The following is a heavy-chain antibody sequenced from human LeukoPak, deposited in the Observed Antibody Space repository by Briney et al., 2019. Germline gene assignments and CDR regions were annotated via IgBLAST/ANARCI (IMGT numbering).Heavy chain of an antibody. CDR3: ARAPRKYSGSHGFLDY. CDR2: INPSGGST. CDR1: GYTFTSYY. V-gene: IGHV1-46*01. D-gene: IGHD1-26*01. J-gene: IGHJ4*02. Sequence: ASVNVSCKASGYTFTSYYMHWVRQAPGQGLEWMGIINPSGGSTSYAQKFQGRVTMTRDMSTSTVYMELSSLRSEDTAVYYCARAPRKYSGSHGFLDYWGQGTLVTVSS.